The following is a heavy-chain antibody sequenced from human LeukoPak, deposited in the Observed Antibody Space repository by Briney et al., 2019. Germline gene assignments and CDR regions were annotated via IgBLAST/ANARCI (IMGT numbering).Heavy chain of an antibody. CDR3: AKDMHYDSSGYFDY. Sequence: GRSLRLSCAASGITFHDYAMHWVRQAPGKGLEWVSGISWNSGSIGYADSVKGRFTISRDNAKNSLYLQMNSLRTEDSALYYCAKDMHYDSSGYFDYWGQGTLVTVSS. CDR1: GITFHDYA. J-gene: IGHJ4*02. V-gene: IGHV3-9*01. D-gene: IGHD3-22*01. CDR2: ISWNSGSI.